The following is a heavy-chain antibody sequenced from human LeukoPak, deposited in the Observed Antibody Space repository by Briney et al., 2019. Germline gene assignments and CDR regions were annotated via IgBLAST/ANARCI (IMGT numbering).Heavy chain of an antibody. Sequence: ASVKVSCKAAGYTFTSYGISGLRQAPGQGLEGLGWVTPYGFNTNSAQKFQGRVTMTTDTSTSTAYMELRSLRSDDTAVYYCARDYGDYVIGCAYWGQGTLVTVSS. J-gene: IGHJ4*02. CDR3: ARDYGDYVIGCAY. CDR1: GYTFTSYG. V-gene: IGHV1-18*04. D-gene: IGHD4-17*01. CDR2: VTPYGFNT.